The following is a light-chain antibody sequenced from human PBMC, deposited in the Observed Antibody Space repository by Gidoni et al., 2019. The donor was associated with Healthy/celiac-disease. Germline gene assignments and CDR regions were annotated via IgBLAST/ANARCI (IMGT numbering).Light chain of an antibody. Sequence: EIVMTQSPATLSVSPGERATLSCRASQSVSSNLAWYQQKPGQAPRLLIYGASTRATEFTLTISSLQSEDFAVYYCQQYNNWPPWTFGQGTKVEIK. CDR2: GAS. CDR1: QSVSSN. V-gene: IGKV3-15*01. CDR3: QQYNNWPPWT. J-gene: IGKJ1*01.